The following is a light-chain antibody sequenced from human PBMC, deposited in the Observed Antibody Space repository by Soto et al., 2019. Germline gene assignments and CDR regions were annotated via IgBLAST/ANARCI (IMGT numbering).Light chain of an antibody. Sequence: IVLNHSRGALSLSPEERATLSSSASHSLNSYLAWYQHKPGQAPRLRIYDTSNRATGIPARFSGSASGTDFTLTISSLEPEDFAVYCCQHRSSWPPSNTFSQGTRLEI. CDR2: DTS. J-gene: IGKJ5*01. CDR1: HSLNSY. CDR3: QHRSSWPPSNT. V-gene: IGKV3-11*01.